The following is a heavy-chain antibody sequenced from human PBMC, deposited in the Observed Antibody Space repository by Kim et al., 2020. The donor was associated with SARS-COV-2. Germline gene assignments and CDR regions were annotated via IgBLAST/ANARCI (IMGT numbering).Heavy chain of an antibody. J-gene: IGHJ4*02. D-gene: IGHD3-10*01. CDR3: ARSYFFRRGDYSFDY. Sequence: QSLQTRDTISGDTSTNQFSLKLSSVTAADTAVYYCARSYFFRRGDYSFDYWGQGTLVTVSS. V-gene: IGHV4-30-2*04.